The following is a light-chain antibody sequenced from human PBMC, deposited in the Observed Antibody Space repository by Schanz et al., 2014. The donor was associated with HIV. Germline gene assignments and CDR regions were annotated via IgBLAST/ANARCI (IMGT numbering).Light chain of an antibody. V-gene: IGKV1-5*03. CDR1: ESISSW. CDR3: QHYDSYPWT. Sequence: DIQMTQSPSTLSASVGDRVIITCRASESISSWLAWYQQKPGKAPKLLIYKASTLESGVPSRFSGSGSGTEFTLTISSLQPDDSATYYCQHYDSYPWTFGQGTKVEI. CDR2: KAS. J-gene: IGKJ1*01.